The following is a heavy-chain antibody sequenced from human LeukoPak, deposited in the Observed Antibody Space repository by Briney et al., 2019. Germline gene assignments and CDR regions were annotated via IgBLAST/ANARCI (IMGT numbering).Heavy chain of an antibody. CDR3: ATSRSAAGYAFDY. D-gene: IGHD6-13*01. Sequence: GGSLRLSCAASGFIFSTYTMSWVRQAPGKGLEWVSALSGSGDKTFYADSVKGRFTISRDNAKNPLCPQMNSLRAEDTAVYYCATSRSAAGYAFDYWGQGTLVTVSS. V-gene: IGHV3-23*01. CDR1: GFIFSTYT. J-gene: IGHJ4*02. CDR2: LSGSGDKT.